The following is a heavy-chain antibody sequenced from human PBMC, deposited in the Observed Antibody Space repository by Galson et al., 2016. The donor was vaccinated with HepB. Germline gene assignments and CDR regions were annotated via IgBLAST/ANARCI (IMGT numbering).Heavy chain of an antibody. D-gene: IGHD2-21*02. V-gene: IGHV1-69*13. Sequence: SVKVSCKASGDSFNNFAISWVRQAPGQGLEWMGEIIPNFGSVKYAQNFQGRVTITADESTSTAHMEISSLRSEDTAVYYCARGGSGIVVVTATSGACDVWGQGTMVTVSS. CDR3: ARGGSGIVVVTATSGACDV. CDR1: GDSFNNFA. CDR2: IIPNFGSV. J-gene: IGHJ3*01.